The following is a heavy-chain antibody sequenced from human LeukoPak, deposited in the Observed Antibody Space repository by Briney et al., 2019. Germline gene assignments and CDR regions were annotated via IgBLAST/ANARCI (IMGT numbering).Heavy chain of an antibody. CDR3: ARDNYYDSSGYYSNAFYI. CDR2: ISSRGSTI. D-gene: IGHD3-22*01. CDR1: GFTFSSYE. Sequence: GGSLRLSCAASGFTFSSYEMNWVRQAPGKGLEWVSYISSRGSTIYYADSVKGRFTISRDNAKNSLYLQMNSLRAQDTALYYCARDNYYDSSGYYSNAFYIWGQGTMVTVSS. V-gene: IGHV3-48*03. J-gene: IGHJ3*02.